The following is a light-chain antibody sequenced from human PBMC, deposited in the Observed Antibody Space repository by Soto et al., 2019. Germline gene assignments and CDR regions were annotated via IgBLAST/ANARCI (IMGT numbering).Light chain of an antibody. CDR3: QQYDNLPPYT. Sequence: DIQMTQSPSSLSASVGDRVTITCQASQDISNYLNWYQQKPGKAPKLLNYDASNLETGVPSRFSGRGSGTDFTFTISSLQPEDIATYYCQQYDNLPPYTFGQGTKLEIK. V-gene: IGKV1-33*01. CDR2: DAS. CDR1: QDISNY. J-gene: IGKJ2*01.